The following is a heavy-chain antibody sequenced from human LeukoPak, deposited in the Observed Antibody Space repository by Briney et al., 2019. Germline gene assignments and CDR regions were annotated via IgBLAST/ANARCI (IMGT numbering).Heavy chain of an antibody. CDR2: ISSSGGST. CDR3: AKGLTGGSGSYLDY. J-gene: IGHJ4*02. Sequence: GGSLRLSCAASGLTFSNYAMSWVRQAPGRGLEWVSCISSSGGSTYHADSVKGRFTISRDNSNNTLYLQMNSLRAEDTAVYYCAKGLTGGSGSYLDYWGQGTLVTVSS. CDR1: GLTFSNYA. D-gene: IGHD1-26*01. V-gene: IGHV3-23*01.